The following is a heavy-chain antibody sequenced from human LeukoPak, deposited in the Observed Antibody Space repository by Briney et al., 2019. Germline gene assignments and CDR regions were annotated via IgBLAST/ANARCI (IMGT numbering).Heavy chain of an antibody. D-gene: IGHD2-8*01. CDR3: ATASTQVYAIPYFDY. CDR2: FDPEDGET. V-gene: IGHV1-24*01. J-gene: IGHJ4*02. CDR1: GYTLTELS. Sequence: ASVKVSCKVSGYTLTELSMHWVRQAPGKGLEWMGGFDPEDGETIYAQKFQGRVTMTEGTSTDTAYMELSSLRSEDTAVYYCATASTQVYAIPYFDYWGQGTLVTVSS.